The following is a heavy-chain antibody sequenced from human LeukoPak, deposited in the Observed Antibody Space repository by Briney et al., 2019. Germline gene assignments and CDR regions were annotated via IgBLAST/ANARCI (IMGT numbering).Heavy chain of an antibody. CDR1: GFTFSSYS. CDR3: AKGDYDYRYYFDY. D-gene: IGHD3-16*01. CDR2: ISSSSSYI. J-gene: IGHJ4*02. V-gene: IGHV3-21*04. Sequence: PGGSLRLSCAASGFTFSSYSMNWVRQAPGKGLEWVSSISSSSSYIYYADSVKGRFTIARDNAKNSLYLQMNSLRAEDTAVYYCAKGDYDYRYYFDYWGQGSLVTVSS.